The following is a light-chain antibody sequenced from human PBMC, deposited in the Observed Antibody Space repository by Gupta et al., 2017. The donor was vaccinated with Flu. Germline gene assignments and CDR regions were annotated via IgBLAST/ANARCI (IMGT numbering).Light chain of an antibody. J-gene: IGKJ1*01. CDR3: QNDDSALWT. V-gene: IGKV1-27*01. CDR1: QGISNY. CDR2: AAS. Sequence: PSSLSASVGDRVTITCRASQGISNYLAWYQQKPGEGPKLLIYAASTLQSGVPSRFSGSGSGTDFTLTISSLQPDDVATYYCQNDDSALWTFGHGTNVEIK.